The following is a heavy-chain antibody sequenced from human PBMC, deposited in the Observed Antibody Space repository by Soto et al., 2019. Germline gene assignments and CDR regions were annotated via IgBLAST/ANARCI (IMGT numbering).Heavy chain of an antibody. CDR2: INPNSGGT. V-gene: IGHV1-2*04. CDR1: GYTFTGYY. CDR3: AREKYYYDSSGYLWDY. Sequence: GASVKVSCKASGYTFTGYYMHWVRQAPGQGLEWMGWINPNSGGTNYAQKFQGWVTMTRDTSISTAYMELSRLRSDDTAVYYCAREKYYYDSSGYLWDYWGQGTLVTVSS. D-gene: IGHD3-22*01. J-gene: IGHJ4*02.